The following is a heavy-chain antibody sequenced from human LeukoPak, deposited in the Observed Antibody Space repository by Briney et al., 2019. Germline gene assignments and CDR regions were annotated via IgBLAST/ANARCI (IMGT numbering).Heavy chain of an antibody. J-gene: IGHJ3*02. CDR2: FDPEDGET. D-gene: IGHD2-8*01. Sequence: ASVKVSYKVFGYSLAKLSMHWVRQAPGKGLEWMGGFDPEDGETIYAQKFQGRLTMTEDTSTDTAYMELISLRSEDTAVYYCAANGFDIWGQGTMVTVSA. CDR1: GYSLAKLS. CDR3: AANGFDI. V-gene: IGHV1-24*01.